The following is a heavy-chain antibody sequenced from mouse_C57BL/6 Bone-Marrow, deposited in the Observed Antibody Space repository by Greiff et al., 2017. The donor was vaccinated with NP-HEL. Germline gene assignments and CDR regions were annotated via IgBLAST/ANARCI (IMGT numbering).Heavy chain of an antibody. J-gene: IGHJ4*01. V-gene: IGHV1-76*01. CDR2: IYPGSGNT. CDR1: GYTFTDYY. D-gene: IGHD2-5*01. Sequence: QVQLQQSGAELVRPGASVKLSCKASGYTFTDYYINWVKQRPGQGLEWIARIYPGSGNTYYNEKFKGKATLTAEKSSSTAYMQLSSLTSEDSAVYFCARSIYSNYDAIDYWGQGTSVTVSS. CDR3: ARSIYSNYDAIDY.